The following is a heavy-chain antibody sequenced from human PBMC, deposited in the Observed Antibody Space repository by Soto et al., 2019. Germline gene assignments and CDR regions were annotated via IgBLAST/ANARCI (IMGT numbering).Heavy chain of an antibody. CDR2: IKGDGSST. CDR1: GFTFSSYW. Sequence: GGSLRLSCAASGFTFSSYWMHWVRQAPGKGLVWVSRIKGDGSSTSYADSVKGRFTISRDNAKNTLYVQMNSLRAEDTAVYYCTRGRSGYSGYDPLDYWGQGXLVTVYS. V-gene: IGHV3-74*01. CDR3: TRGRSGYSGYDPLDY. J-gene: IGHJ4*02. D-gene: IGHD5-12*01.